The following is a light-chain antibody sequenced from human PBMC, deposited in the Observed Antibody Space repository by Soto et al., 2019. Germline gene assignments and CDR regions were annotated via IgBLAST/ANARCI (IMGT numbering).Light chain of an antibody. CDR1: SSDVGGYNY. V-gene: IGLV2-14*01. CDR2: DVS. Sequence: QSALTQPASVSGYPGQSITISCTGTSSDVGGYNYDSWYQQHPGKAPKLMIYDVSNRPSGVSNRFSGSKSGNTASLTISGLHAEDEADYYCSSYTSSSTYVFGTGTKLTVL. J-gene: IGLJ1*01. CDR3: SSYTSSSTYV.